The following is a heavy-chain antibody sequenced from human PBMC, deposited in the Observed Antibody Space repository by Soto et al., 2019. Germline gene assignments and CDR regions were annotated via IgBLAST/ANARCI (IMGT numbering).Heavy chain of an antibody. CDR1: GFILNDFY. J-gene: IGHJ4*02. CDR2: ISTSSSYT. D-gene: IGHD3-10*01. CDR3: ARDRPSGIYPRYYYFDF. V-gene: IGHV3-11*05. Sequence: GGTPRLSCAASGFILNDFYMSCVRQAPGKGLEWVSYISTSSSYTNYADSVKGRFTVSRDNAKNSLYLQMNSLRVEDTAVYYCARDRPSGIYPRYYYFDFWCQGTPVTVSS.